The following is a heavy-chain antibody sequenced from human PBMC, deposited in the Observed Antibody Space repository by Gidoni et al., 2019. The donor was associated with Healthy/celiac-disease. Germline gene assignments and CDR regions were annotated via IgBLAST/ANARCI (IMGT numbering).Heavy chain of an antibody. CDR2: INPNSGGT. Sequence: QVQLVQSGAEVKKPGTSVQVSCQASGYTLTGYYMHWVRQAPVQGLEWMGWINPNSGGTNYAQKFQGRVTMTRDTSISTAYMELSRLRSDDTAVYYCARDPGGIAVAEPLDYWGQGTLVTVSS. CDR3: ARDPGGIAVAEPLDY. J-gene: IGHJ4*02. CDR1: GYTLTGYY. V-gene: IGHV1-2*02. D-gene: IGHD6-19*01.